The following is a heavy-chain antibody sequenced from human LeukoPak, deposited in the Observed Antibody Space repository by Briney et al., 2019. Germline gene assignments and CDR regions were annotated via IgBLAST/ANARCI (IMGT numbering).Heavy chain of an antibody. CDR2: ISAYNGNT. V-gene: IGHV1-18*01. J-gene: IGHJ4*02. D-gene: IGHD3-22*01. CDR1: GYTFTSYG. CDR3: ARPYYYDSSGQWAVDY. Sequence: ASVKVSCKASGYTFTSYGISWVRQAPGQGLEWMGWISAYNGNTNYAQKLQGRVTMTTDTSTSTAYMELRSLRSDDTAVYYCARPYYYDSSGQWAVDYWGQGTLVTVSS.